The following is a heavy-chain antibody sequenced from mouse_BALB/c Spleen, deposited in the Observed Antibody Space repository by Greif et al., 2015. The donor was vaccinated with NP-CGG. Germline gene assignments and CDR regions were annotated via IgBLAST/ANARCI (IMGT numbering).Heavy chain of an antibody. J-gene: IGHJ4*01. CDR3: ARESYGYDYAMDY. CDR1: GYTFTSSW. V-gene: IGHV1S130*01. Sequence: VQLQQSGSVLVRPGASVKLSCKASGYTFTSSWMHWAKQRPGQGLEWIGEIHPNSGNTNYNEKFKGKATLTVDTSSSTAYVDLSSLTSEDSAVYYCARESYGYDYAMDYWGQGTSVTVPS. CDR2: IHPNSGNT. D-gene: IGHD1-2*01.